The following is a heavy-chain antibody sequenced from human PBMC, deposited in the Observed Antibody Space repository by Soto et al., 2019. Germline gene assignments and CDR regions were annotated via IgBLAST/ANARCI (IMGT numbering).Heavy chain of an antibody. CDR3: ARGWAAIDY. V-gene: IGHV3-7*05. CDR2: IRQDGGEK. J-gene: IGHJ4*02. Sequence: EVQLVESGGGLVQPGGSLRLSCVDSGNTFSSYWVTWVRQAPGKGLEWVANIRQDGGEKYYLASVKGRFTMSRDNAKNSLYLQMNSLRPEDTAVYYCARGWAAIDYWGQVTLVTVSS. CDR1: GNTFSSYW. D-gene: IGHD6-13*01.